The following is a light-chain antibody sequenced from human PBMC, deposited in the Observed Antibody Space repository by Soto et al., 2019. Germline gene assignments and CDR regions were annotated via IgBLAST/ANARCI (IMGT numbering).Light chain of an antibody. CDR1: TSNIGTNI. V-gene: IGLV1-44*01. CDR2: GND. J-gene: IGLJ1*01. CDR3: AVWDESLNGWRV. Sequence: QSVLTQPPSASGTPGQRVTISCPGSTSNIGTNIVNWYQQLPGTAPKLLIYGNDQRPSGVPDRFSGSKSGTSASLTISGLQPEDEAVYYCAVWDESLNGWRVFGTGTKVTVL.